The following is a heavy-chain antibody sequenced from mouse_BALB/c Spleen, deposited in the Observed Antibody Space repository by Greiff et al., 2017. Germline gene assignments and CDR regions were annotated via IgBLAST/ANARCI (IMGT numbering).Heavy chain of an antibody. CDR2: ISSGSSTI. J-gene: IGHJ3*01. D-gene: IGHD2-14*01. CDR1: GFTFSSFG. V-gene: IGHV5-17*02. CDR3: ARSGRGYDTWFAY. Sequence: DVMLVESGGGLVQPGGSRKLSCAASGFTFSSFGMHWVRQAPEKGLEWVAYISSGSSTIYYADTVKGRFTISRDNPKNTLFLQMTSLRSEDTAMYYCARSGRGYDTWFAYWGQGTLVTVSA.